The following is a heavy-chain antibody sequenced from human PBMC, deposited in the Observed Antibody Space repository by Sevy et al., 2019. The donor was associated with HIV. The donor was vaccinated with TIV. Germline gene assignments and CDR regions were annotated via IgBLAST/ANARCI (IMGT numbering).Heavy chain of an antibody. CDR1: GFTFSDYY. J-gene: IGHJ6*02. D-gene: IGHD6-13*01. Sequence: GGSLRLSCAASGFTFSDYYMSWIRQAPGKGLEWVSYISSSGSTIYYADSVKGRFTISRDNAKNSLYLQMNSLRAEDTAVYYCASEKESSSWGCGMDVWGQGTTVTVSS. CDR2: ISSSGSTI. V-gene: IGHV3-11*01. CDR3: ASEKESSSWGCGMDV.